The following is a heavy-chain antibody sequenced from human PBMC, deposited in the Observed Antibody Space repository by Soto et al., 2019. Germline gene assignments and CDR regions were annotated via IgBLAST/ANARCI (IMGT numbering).Heavy chain of an antibody. CDR3: ARGNNYYDSISGAFDI. CDR2: INAGNGNT. D-gene: IGHD3-22*01. CDR1: GYTFTSYA. Sequence: ASVKVSCKASGYTFTSYAMHWVRQAPGQRLEWMGWINAGNGNTKYSQKFQGRVTITRDTSASTAYMELSSLRSEDTAVYYCARGNNYYDSISGAFDIWGQGTMVTVSS. V-gene: IGHV1-3*01. J-gene: IGHJ3*02.